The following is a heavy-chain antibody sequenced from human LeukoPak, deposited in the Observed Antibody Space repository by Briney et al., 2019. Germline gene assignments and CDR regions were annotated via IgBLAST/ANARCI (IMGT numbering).Heavy chain of an antibody. J-gene: IGHJ4*02. CDR3: ARVWRRWIDY. CDR1: GGSISSSSYY. Sequence: SETLSLTCTVSGGSISSSSYYWGWIRQPPGKGLEWIGSIYYSGSTCYNPSLKSRVTISVDTSKNQFSLKLSSVTAADTAVYYCARVWRRWIDYWGQGTLVTVSS. V-gene: IGHV4-39*07. D-gene: IGHD4-23*01. CDR2: IYYSGST.